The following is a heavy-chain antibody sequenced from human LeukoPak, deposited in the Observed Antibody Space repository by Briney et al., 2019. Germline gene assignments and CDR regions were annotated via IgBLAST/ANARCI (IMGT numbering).Heavy chain of an antibody. V-gene: IGHV3-49*04. J-gene: IGHJ4*02. CDR3: SRPNHVDTEDFDY. CDR2: IRSKAYGGTT. Sequence: PGGSLRLSCTGSGFTFCDYAMSWVRQATGKGLEWVGFIRSKAYGGTTEYAASVKGRFTISRDDSKSIAYLQINSLKTEDTAVYYCSRPNHVDTEDFDYWGQGTLVTVSS. CDR1: GFTFCDYA. D-gene: IGHD2-2*02.